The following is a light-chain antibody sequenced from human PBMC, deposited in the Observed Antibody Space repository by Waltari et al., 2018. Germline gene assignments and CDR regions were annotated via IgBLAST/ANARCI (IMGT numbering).Light chain of an antibody. J-gene: IGLJ3*02. CDR2: EVN. V-gene: IGLV2-8*01. CDR1: SSAAGSFNY. CDR3: SSYGGRNNLL. Sequence: QSALTQPPSASGSPGQSVTISCTGTSSAAGSFNYVSWYQQYPGKTPKLLIYEVNKRPSGIPDRFSGSKSGNTASLTVSGLQAEDEAEYYCSSYGGRNNLLFGEGTKLTVL.